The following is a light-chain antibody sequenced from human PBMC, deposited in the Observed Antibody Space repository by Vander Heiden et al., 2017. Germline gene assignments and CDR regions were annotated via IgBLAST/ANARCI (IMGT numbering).Light chain of an antibody. CDR1: SSDVGNYNF. V-gene: IGLV2-23*02. Sequence: QSALPQPASVYAPAGQSSTISCTGTSSDVGNYNFVSWYQHHPGKAPKLMIDEVIKRPSGVSNRFSGSKSGNTASLTISGLQAEDEADYYCCSYGDSNTWVFGGGTKLTVL. J-gene: IGLJ3*02. CDR3: CSYGDSNTWV. CDR2: EVI.